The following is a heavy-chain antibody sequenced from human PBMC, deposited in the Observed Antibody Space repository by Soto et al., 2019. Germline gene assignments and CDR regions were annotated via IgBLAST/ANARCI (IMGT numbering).Heavy chain of an antibody. CDR1: GGTFSSYA. CDR3: ASYYYGAGSYYNVGYYGMDV. Sequence: SVKVSCKASGGTFSSYAISWVRQAPGQGLEWMGGIIPIFGTANYAQKFQGRVTITADESTSTAYMELSSLRSEDTAVYYCASYYYGAGSYYNVGYYGMDVWGQGTTVTVSS. V-gene: IGHV1-69*13. CDR2: IIPIFGTA. D-gene: IGHD3-10*01. J-gene: IGHJ6*02.